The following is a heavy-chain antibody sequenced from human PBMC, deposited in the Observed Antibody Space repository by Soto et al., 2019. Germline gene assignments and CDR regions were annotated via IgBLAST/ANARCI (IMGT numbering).Heavy chain of an antibody. J-gene: IGHJ5*02. Sequence: QVQLVQSGAEVKKPGSSVKVSCKASGGTFSSYTISWVRQAPGQGLEWMGRIIPILGIANYAQKFQGRVTITADKSTSTAYMELSSLRSEDTAVYYCASYLCDYGDLNWFDPWGQGTLVTVSS. D-gene: IGHD4-17*01. CDR1: GGTFSSYT. CDR2: IIPILGIA. V-gene: IGHV1-69*02. CDR3: ASYLCDYGDLNWFDP.